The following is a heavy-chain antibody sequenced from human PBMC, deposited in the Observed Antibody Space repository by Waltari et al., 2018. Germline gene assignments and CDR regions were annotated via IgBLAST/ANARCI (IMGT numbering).Heavy chain of an antibody. CDR2: GSGYDENT. Sequence: VKLVQSGGEVKKPGASVKVSCKASGYTFISNGISWVRQAPGQGLEWGGGGQAPWQGLEVVVWGSGYDENTKYAREFQGRVSLTADTATNTAYMELTSLTADDTAVYYCAHSDYRSSWYTMDVWGQGTTVSVSS. D-gene: IGHD6-13*01. J-gene: IGHJ6*02. CDR1: GYTFISNG. CDR3: AHSDYRSSWYTMDV. V-gene: IGHV1-18*01.